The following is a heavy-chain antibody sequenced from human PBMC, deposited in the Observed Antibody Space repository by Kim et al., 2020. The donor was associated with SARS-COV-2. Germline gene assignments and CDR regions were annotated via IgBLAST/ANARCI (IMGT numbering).Heavy chain of an antibody. Sequence: SETLSLTCAVYGGSFSGYYWSWIRQPPGKGLEWIGEINHSGSTNYNPSLKSRVTISVDTSKNQFSLKLSSVTAADTAVYYCARGRRDGYNYAYWGQGTLVTVSS. CDR2: INHSGST. V-gene: IGHV4-34*01. CDR3: ARGRRDGYNYAY. J-gene: IGHJ4*02. D-gene: IGHD5-12*01. CDR1: GGSFSGYY.